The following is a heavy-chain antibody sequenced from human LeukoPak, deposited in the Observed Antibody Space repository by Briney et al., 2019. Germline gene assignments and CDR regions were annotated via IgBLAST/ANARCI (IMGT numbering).Heavy chain of an antibody. D-gene: IGHD4-17*01. CDR1: GGTFSSYA. J-gene: IGHJ4*02. Sequence: ASVKVSCKASGGTFSSYAISWVRQAPGQGLEWMGGIIPIFGTANYAQKFQGRVTIAADESTSTAYMELSSLRSEDTAVYYCARGVMTTVTTSVDCWGQGTLVTVSS. V-gene: IGHV1-69*13. CDR2: IIPIFGTA. CDR3: ARGVMTTVTTSVDC.